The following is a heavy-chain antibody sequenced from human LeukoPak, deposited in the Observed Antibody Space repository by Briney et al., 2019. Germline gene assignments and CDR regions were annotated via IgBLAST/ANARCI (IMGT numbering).Heavy chain of an antibody. Sequence: NSSETLSLTCAVYGGSIHIASFSAYYWTWIRQPPGKGLEWIGEINHSGSANYNPSLKSRVTISLDTSKNQFSLKVSSVTAADTAVYYCARGQGTVTTHWGQGTLVTVSS. CDR2: INHSGSA. J-gene: IGHJ4*02. CDR1: GGSIHIASFSAYY. D-gene: IGHD4-17*01. CDR3: ARGQGTVTTH. V-gene: IGHV4-34*01.